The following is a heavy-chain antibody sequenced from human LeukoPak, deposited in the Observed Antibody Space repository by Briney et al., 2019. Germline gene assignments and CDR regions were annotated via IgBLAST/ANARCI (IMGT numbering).Heavy chain of an antibody. D-gene: IGHD1-26*01. CDR3: ARDAEWELDFDY. CDR1: GYTFTDYY. Sequence: GASVKVSCEASGYTFTDYYMHWVRQAPGQGLEWMGRINPNSGGTKYAQKFQGRVTMTRDTSISTAYMELSSLRSDDTAVYYCARDAEWELDFDYWGQGTLVTVSS. V-gene: IGHV1-2*06. CDR2: INPNSGGT. J-gene: IGHJ4*02.